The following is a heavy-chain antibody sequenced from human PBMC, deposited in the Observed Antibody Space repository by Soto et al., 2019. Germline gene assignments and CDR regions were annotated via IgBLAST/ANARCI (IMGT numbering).Heavy chain of an antibody. CDR2: INPSGGYT. CDR1: GYTFTSYG. D-gene: IGHD2-21*02. J-gene: IGHJ5*02. CDR3: ARGGGIVVVTAPYDP. V-gene: IGHV1-46*03. Sequence: EASVKVSCKASGYTFTSYGISWVRQAPGQGLEWLGIINPSGGYTTYAQRFLGRVTLTIDTSPSKVHMGLGSLTSEDTAVYYCARGGGIVVVTAPYDPWGQGTLVTVSS.